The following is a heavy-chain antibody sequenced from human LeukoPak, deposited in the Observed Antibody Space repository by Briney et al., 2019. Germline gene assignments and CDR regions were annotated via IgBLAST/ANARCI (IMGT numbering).Heavy chain of an antibody. J-gene: IGHJ4*02. CDR2: IHYSGST. CDR3: ARERTMDAIPYYIDY. D-gene: IGHD2-8*01. Sequence: SETLSLTCTVSGGSINIYYWSWLRQSPGRGLEWIGYIHYSGSTKYNPSLNSRVTTSVDTSKNQFSLRLRSVTAADTAVYFCARERTMDAIPYYIDYWGRGTLITVSS. CDR1: GGSINIYY. V-gene: IGHV4-59*01.